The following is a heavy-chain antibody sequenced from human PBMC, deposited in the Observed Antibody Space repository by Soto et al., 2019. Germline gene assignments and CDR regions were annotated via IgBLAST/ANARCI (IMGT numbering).Heavy chain of an antibody. J-gene: IGHJ4*02. D-gene: IGHD5-18*01. CDR2: ISAYNGNT. CDR1: GYTFTSYG. Sequence: ASVKVSCKASGYTFTSYGISWVRQAPGQGLEWMGWISAYNGNTNYAQKLQGRVTMTTDTSTSTAYMELKSLRSDDTAVYYCARDRVYSYGQWEYYFDYWGQGTLVTVSS. CDR3: ARDRVYSYGQWEYYFDY. V-gene: IGHV1-18*01.